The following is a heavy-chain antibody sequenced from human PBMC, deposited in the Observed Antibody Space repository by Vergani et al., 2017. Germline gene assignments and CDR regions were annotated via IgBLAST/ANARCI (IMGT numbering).Heavy chain of an antibody. Sequence: QVQLMQSGPVMKKPGGSMKVSCQASESTFSDYNIHWVRQAPGQGLQWMGWIIPKTGDTDYLQRFQDRVTMTRDASTKTVYLKMTRPTSDDTAIYYCAHSWNFGRRDWFDSWGPGTLVTVSS. J-gene: IGHJ5*01. CDR3: AHSWNFGRRDWFDS. V-gene: IGHV1-2*02. CDR1: ESTFSDYN. D-gene: IGHD1-26*01. CDR2: IIPKTGDT.